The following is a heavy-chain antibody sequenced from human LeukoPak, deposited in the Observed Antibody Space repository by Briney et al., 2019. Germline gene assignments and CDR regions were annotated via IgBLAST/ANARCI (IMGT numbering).Heavy chain of an antibody. D-gene: IGHD3-16*01. Sequence: PSQTLSLTCTVSGGSISSGDYYWSWIRQPPGKGLEWIGYIYYSGSTHYNPSLKSRVTISVDTSKNQFSLKLSSVTAADTAVYYCARDLWGDGMDVWGHGTTVTVSS. CDR3: ARDLWGDGMDV. CDR2: IYYSGST. CDR1: GGSISSGDYY. J-gene: IGHJ6*02. V-gene: IGHV4-30-4*01.